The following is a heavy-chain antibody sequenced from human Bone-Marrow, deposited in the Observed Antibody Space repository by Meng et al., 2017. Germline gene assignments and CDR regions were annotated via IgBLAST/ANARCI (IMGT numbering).Heavy chain of an antibody. V-gene: IGHV1-69*05. CDR3: ARGGIVAPKENWFDP. CDR2: IIPIFGTA. D-gene: IGHD5-12*01. CDR1: GGTFSSYA. J-gene: IGHJ5*02. Sequence: SVKVSCKASGGTFSSYAISWVRQAPGQGLEWMGGIIPIFGTANYAQKFQGRVTVTTDESTSTAYMELGSLRSEDTAVYYCARGGIVAPKENWFDPWGQGTLVTVSS.